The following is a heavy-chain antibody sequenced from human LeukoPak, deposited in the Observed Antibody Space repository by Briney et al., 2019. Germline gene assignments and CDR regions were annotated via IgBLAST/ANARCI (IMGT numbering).Heavy chain of an antibody. D-gene: IGHD3-10*01. Sequence: PSETLSLTCAVFGGSFSGYSLNWIRQSPGKGLEWIGEINHSGSTNYKPSLKSRVTISVDTSKNQFSLKLSSETAADTAVYYCARLIGSVDAFDLWGQGTLVTVSS. J-gene: IGHJ3*01. CDR2: INHSGST. CDR3: ARLIGSVDAFDL. V-gene: IGHV4-34*01. CDR1: GGSFSGYS.